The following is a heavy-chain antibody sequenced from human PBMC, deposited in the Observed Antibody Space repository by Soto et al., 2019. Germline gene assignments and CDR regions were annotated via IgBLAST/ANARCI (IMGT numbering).Heavy chain of an antibody. CDR1: VYIFTNFY. CDR2: INPNGGST. V-gene: IGHV1-46*03. J-gene: IGHJ4*02. D-gene: IGHD6-6*01. Sequence: QVQLVQPGAEVKKPGASVKFSCKASVYIFTNFYIHRVRQAPGQGLEWIGIINPNGGSTNYAQNFQGRVTMTRATSTSTVYMDLSSLRSEDTAVYYCTRGLASCDYWGQGTLITVSS. CDR3: TRGLASCDY.